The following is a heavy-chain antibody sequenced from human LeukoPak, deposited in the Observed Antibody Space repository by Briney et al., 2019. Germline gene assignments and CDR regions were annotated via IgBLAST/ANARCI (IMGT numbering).Heavy chain of an antibody. V-gene: IGHV3-30*18. Sequence: GGSLRLSCAASGFTFSSYGMHWVRQAPGKGLEWVAVISYDGSNKYYADSVKGRFTISRDNSKNTLYLQMNSLRAEDTAVYYCAKEFTMVRGVIADAFDIWGQGTMVTVSS. CDR1: GFTFSSYG. J-gene: IGHJ3*02. D-gene: IGHD3-10*01. CDR2: ISYDGSNK. CDR3: AKEFTMVRGVIADAFDI.